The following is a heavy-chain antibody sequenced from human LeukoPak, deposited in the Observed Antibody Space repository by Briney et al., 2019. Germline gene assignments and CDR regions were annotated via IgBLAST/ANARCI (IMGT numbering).Heavy chain of an antibody. CDR3: AKVWAGKQQLVWVAFDI. J-gene: IGHJ3*02. CDR2: ISYDGSNK. V-gene: IGHV3-30*18. D-gene: IGHD6-13*01. Sequence: GGSLRLFCAASGFTFSSYGMHWVRQAPGKGLEWVAVISYDGSNKYYADSVKGRFTISRDNYKNTLYLQMNSLRAEDTAVYYCAKVWAGKQQLVWVAFDIWGQGTMVTVSS. CDR1: GFTFSSYG.